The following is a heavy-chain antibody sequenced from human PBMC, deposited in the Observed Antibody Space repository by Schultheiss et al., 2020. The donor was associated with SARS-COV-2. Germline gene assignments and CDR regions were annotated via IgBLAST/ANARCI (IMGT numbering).Heavy chain of an antibody. CDR1: GFTFSAHY. CDR2: ISSSSSYI. V-gene: IGHV3-21*01. D-gene: IGHD3-10*01. J-gene: IGHJ6*02. CDR3: ARDSLSITMVRVYGMDV. Sequence: GGSLRLSCAASGFTFSAHYMDWVRQAPGKGLEWVSSISSSSSYIYYADSVKGRFTISRDNAKNSLYLQMNSLRAEDTAVYYCARDSLSITMVRVYGMDVWGQGTTVTVSS.